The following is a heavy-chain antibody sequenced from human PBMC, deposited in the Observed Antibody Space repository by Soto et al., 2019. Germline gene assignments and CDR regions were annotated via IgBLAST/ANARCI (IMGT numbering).Heavy chain of an antibody. CDR3: AKDGGDQYSGSYYDY. J-gene: IGHJ4*02. CDR1: GFTFDDYT. Sequence: GGSLRLSCAASGFTFDDYTMHWVRQAPGKGLEWVSLISWDGGSTYYADSVKGRFTISRDNSKNSLYLQMNSLRTEDTALYYCAKDGGDQYSGSYYDYWGQGTLVTVSS. D-gene: IGHD1-26*01. V-gene: IGHV3-43*01. CDR2: ISWDGGST.